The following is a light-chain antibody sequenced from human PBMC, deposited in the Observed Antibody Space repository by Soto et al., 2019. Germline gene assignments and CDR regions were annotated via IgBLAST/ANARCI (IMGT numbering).Light chain of an antibody. Sequence: QSVLTQPASMSGSPGQSITISCTGTSSDIGRYNFVSWYQHHPGKAPKLIIYEATKRPSGVSNRFSGSKSGNTASLTISGLQAEDEADYYCSSYTSSNTFYVFGTGTKVTV. J-gene: IGLJ1*01. CDR2: EAT. V-gene: IGLV2-14*01. CDR3: SSYTSSNTFYV. CDR1: SSDIGRYNF.